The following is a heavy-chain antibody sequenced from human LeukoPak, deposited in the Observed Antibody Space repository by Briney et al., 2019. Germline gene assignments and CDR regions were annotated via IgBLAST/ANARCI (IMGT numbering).Heavy chain of an antibody. CDR3: ARGPASGSNFAWFDP. D-gene: IGHD3-10*01. J-gene: IGHJ5*02. CDR2: INHSGST. V-gene: IGHV4-30-2*01. CDR1: GGSISSGDYY. Sequence: SQTLSLTCTVSGGSISSGDYYWSWIRQPPGKGLEWIGEINHSGSTNYNPSLKSRVTISVDMSKNQFSLELTSVTAADTAVYYCARGPASGSNFAWFDPWGQGTLVTVSS.